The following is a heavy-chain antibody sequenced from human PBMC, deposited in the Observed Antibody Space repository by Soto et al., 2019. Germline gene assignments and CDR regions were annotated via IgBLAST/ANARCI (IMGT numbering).Heavy chain of an antibody. CDR3: ARAAVGSSGYYFEVNMDY. CDR1: GYTFTSYA. CDR2: INAGNGNT. V-gene: IGHV1-3*01. D-gene: IGHD3-22*01. Sequence: ASVKVSCKASGYTFTSYAMHWVRQAPGQRLEWMGWINAGNGNTKYSQKFQGRVTITRDTSASTAYMELSSLRSEDTAVYYCARAAVGSSGYYFEVNMDYWGQGTLVTVSS. J-gene: IGHJ4*02.